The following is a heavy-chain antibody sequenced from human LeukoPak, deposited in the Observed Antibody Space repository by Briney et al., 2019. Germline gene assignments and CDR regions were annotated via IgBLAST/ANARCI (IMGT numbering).Heavy chain of an antibody. CDR3: ARVVYYGSGSHSYYYFYMDV. Sequence: GGSLRLSCTASGFAVSTNWMTWVREAPGKGLEWVANIKQDGSEKHYVDSVKGRFTISRDNAKNSLYLQMSSLRAEDTAVYYCARVVYYGSGSHSYYYFYMDVWGKGTTVTVSS. D-gene: IGHD3-10*01. CDR2: IKQDGSEK. J-gene: IGHJ6*03. V-gene: IGHV3-7*01. CDR1: GFAVSTNW.